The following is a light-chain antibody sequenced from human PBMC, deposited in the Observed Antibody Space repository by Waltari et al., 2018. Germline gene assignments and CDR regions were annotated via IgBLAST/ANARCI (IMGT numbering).Light chain of an antibody. CDR3: QQYDNWLGT. CDR1: QSVNSD. Sequence: EIVMTQSPATLSVSPGERAALSCRASQSVNSDLAWYQQKPGQAPRLLIYGASTWASGIPARFSGSGSGTEFTLTISSLQSEDFAVYFCQQYDNWLGTFGQGTKVEIK. V-gene: IGKV3-15*01. CDR2: GAS. J-gene: IGKJ1*01.